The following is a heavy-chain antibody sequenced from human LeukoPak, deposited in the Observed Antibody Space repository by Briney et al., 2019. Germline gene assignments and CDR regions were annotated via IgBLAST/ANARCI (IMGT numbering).Heavy chain of an antibody. CDR1: GYTFTSYY. Sequence: ASVKVSCKASGYTFTSYYMHWVRQAPGQGLEWMGIINPSGGSTSYAQKLQGRVTMTTDTSTSTAYMELRSLRSDDTAVYYCARDELGYCSGGSCYGVDYWGQGTLVTVSS. J-gene: IGHJ4*02. CDR2: INPSGGST. D-gene: IGHD2-15*01. V-gene: IGHV1-46*01. CDR3: ARDELGYCSGGSCYGVDY.